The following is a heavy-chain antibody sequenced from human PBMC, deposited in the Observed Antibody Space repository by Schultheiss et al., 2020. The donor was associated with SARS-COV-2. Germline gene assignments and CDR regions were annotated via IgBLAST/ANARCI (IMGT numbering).Heavy chain of an antibody. CDR3: ARALWNSGDFDY. V-gene: IGHV3-30*10. D-gene: IGHD1/OR15-1a*01. CDR2: ISYHGSNE. Sequence: GGSLRLSCAASGFNFVSHVMNWVRQAPNKGLEWVAAISYHGSNEYYTESVTGRFTISRDNSKNTVYLQMDSLRPDDTAVYYCARALWNSGDFDYWGQGTLVTVSS. CDR1: GFNFVSHV. J-gene: IGHJ4*02.